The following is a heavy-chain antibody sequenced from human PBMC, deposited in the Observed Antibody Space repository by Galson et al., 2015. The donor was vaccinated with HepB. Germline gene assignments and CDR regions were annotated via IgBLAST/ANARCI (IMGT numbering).Heavy chain of an antibody. Sequence: QSGAEVKKPGESLKISCKGSGHTFSTYWIGWVRQMPGKGLEWMGIIYPGDSDTRYSPSFQGQVTISADKSIGTAYLQWTTLRASDTAMYYCASHSTSSDDFGLDVWGQGTTVTVSS. CDR3: ASHSTSSDDFGLDV. D-gene: IGHD2/OR15-2a*01. J-gene: IGHJ6*02. CDR1: GHTFSTYW. V-gene: IGHV5-51*01. CDR2: IYPGDSDT.